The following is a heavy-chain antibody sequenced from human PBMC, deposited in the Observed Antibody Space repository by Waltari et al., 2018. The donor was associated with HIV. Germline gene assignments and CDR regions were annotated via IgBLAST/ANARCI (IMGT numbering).Heavy chain of an antibody. CDR1: GGSISSSNYY. D-gene: IGHD3-10*01. CDR3: AILYNIGSLRDP. J-gene: IGHJ5*02. CDR2: IYYIGNT. V-gene: IGHV4-39*07. Sequence: QLQLQESGPGLVKPSETLSLTCTVSGGSISSSNYYWGWIRQPPGKGLEWIGSIYYIGNTYYNPSLKSRVTISVDTSKNQFSLKLSSVTAADTAVYYCAILYNIGSLRDPWGQGTLVTVSS.